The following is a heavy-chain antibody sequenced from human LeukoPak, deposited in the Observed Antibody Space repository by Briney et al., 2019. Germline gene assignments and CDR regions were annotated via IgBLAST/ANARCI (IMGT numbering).Heavy chain of an antibody. CDR2: INVYNGNT. CDR1: GYTFTSKG. J-gene: IGHJ4*02. CDR3: ARDINAYGGSPSDY. V-gene: IGHV1-18*01. Sequence: GASVKVSCKTSGYTFTSKGITWVRQPPGQGLEWMGWINVYNGNTKYAQKLQGRVTMTTDTSTTTAYMELRSLRSDDTAMYYCARDINAYGGSPSDYWGQGTLVTVSS. D-gene: IGHD4/OR15-4a*01.